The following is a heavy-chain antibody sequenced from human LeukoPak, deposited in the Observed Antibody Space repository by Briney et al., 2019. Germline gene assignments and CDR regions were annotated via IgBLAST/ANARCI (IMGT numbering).Heavy chain of an antibody. CDR3: ARDLAVTSSPFDY. J-gene: IGHJ4*02. Sequence: ASVRVPYKASGYTFTGYYMHWVRQAPGQGLEWMGWINPNSGGTNYAQKFQGRLTMTRDTSISTAYMELSRLRSDDTAVYYCARDLAVTSSPFDYWGQGTVVSLFS. CDR2: INPNSGGT. CDR1: GYTFTGYY. D-gene: IGHD3-22*01. V-gene: IGHV1-2*02.